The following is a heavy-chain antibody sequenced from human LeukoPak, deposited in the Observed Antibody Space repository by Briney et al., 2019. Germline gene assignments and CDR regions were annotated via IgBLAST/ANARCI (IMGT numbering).Heavy chain of an antibody. CDR1: GGSINSYY. Sequence: SETLSLTCTVSGGSINSYYWTWIRQPPGKGLEWIGYIYYSGSTHYNPSLNSRVTISMDTSKNHFSLKLSSVTAADTAIYYCARTSRHFYGSGSNLAPWPADMDVWGQGTKVTVSS. CDR3: ARTSRHFYGSGSNLAPWPADMDV. V-gene: IGHV4-59*01. J-gene: IGHJ6*02. D-gene: IGHD3-10*01. CDR2: IYYSGST.